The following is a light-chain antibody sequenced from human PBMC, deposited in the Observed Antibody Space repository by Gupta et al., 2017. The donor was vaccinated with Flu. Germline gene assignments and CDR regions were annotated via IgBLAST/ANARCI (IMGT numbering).Light chain of an antibody. CDR3: QQYKNWPPYT. Sequence: EILLTQSPATLSVSPGERATLSCRASQSVNNNLAWYQQKPGQAPRLLIYGVSTRATGIPARFSGGGFGTEFTLTISSLQSEDFAVYYCQQYKNWPPYTFGQGTKLEIK. CDR2: GVS. J-gene: IGKJ2*01. V-gene: IGKV3-15*01. CDR1: QSVNNN.